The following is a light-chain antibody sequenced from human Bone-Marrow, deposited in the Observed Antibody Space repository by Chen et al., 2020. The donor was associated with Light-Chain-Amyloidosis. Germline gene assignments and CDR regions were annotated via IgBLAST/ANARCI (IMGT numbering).Light chain of an antibody. CDR1: QSISTF. CDR3: QQSFSTPPT. J-gene: IGKJ4*01. CDR2: ATS. Sequence: DIQMAQSPSSLSASVGDRVTITCRASQSISTFFNWYHQKPGKGPNLLIYATSRLQSGVPSRFTGSRSGTDFTLTISSLHPEDFATYYCQQSFSTPPTFGGGTKVEI. V-gene: IGKV1-39*01.